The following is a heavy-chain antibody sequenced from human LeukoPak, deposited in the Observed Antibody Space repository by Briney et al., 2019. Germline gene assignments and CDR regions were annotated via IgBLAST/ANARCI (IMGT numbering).Heavy chain of an antibody. CDR3: ARHSIRYCGGDCYSSDAFDI. CDR1: GGSISSSSYY. V-gene: IGHV4-39*01. J-gene: IGHJ3*02. CDR2: IYYSGIT. D-gene: IGHD2-21*02. Sequence: ASEPLSLTCTVSGGSISSSSYYWGWIRQPPGKGLEWIGRIYYSGITYYNPSLKSRVTISVDTSKNRFSLKLSSVTAADTAVYYCARHSIRYCGGDCYSSDAFDIWGQGTMVTVSS.